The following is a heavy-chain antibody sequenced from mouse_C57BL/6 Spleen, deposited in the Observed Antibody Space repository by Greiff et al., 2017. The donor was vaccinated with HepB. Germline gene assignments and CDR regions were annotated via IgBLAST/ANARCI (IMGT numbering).Heavy chain of an antibody. CDR3: ARSDWAWFAY. CDR1: GYAFSSSW. Sequence: VQLQESGPELVKPGASVKISCKASGYAFSSSWMNWVKQRPGKGLECIGRIYPGDGDTNYNGKFKGKATLTADKSSSTAYMQLSSLTSEDSAVYFCARSDWAWFAYWGQGTLVTVSA. D-gene: IGHD4-1*01. V-gene: IGHV1-82*01. CDR2: IYPGDGDT. J-gene: IGHJ3*01.